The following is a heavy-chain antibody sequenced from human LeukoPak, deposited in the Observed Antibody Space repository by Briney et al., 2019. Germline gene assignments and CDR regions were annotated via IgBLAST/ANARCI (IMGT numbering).Heavy chain of an antibody. V-gene: IGHV3-23*01. D-gene: IGHD6-19*01. CDR3: AKDARRTNGWYFFDY. Sequence: GGSLRLSCAASGFAFRNLAMGWVRQAPGQGLEWVSVISDSGSLTYYADSVKGRFTISRDNSKNTLFLQMNSLRAEDTAVYYCAKDARRTNGWYFFDYWGQGTLVTVSS. CDR2: ISDSGSLT. CDR1: GFAFRNLA. J-gene: IGHJ4*02.